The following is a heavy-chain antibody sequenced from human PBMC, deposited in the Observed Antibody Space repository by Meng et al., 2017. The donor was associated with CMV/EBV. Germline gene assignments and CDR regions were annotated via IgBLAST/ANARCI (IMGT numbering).Heavy chain of an antibody. CDR1: AFTFSSYW. CDR3: ARNVDYGMDV. Sequence: GESLKISCAASAFTFSSYWMHLVRQAPGKGLVWVSRINSDGSSTSYADSVKGRFTISSENAKNTLYLQMKSLRAEDTAVYYCARNVDYGMDVWGQGTTVTVSS. CDR2: INSDGSST. J-gene: IGHJ6*02. D-gene: IGHD5-12*01. V-gene: IGHV3-74*01.